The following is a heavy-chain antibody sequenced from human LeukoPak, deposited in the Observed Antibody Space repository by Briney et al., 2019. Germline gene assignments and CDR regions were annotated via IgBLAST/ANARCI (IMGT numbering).Heavy chain of an antibody. CDR1: GGSISDYY. CDR2: IYTSGST. CDR3: ARVLSSWQFDY. J-gene: IGHJ4*02. V-gene: IGHV4-4*07. D-gene: IGHD6-13*01. Sequence: PSETLSLTCTVSGGSISDYYWSWIRQPAAKGLEWIGRIYTSGSTNYNPSLKSRVTISVDKSKNQFSLKLSSVTAADTAVYYCARVLSSWQFDYWGQGTLVTVSS.